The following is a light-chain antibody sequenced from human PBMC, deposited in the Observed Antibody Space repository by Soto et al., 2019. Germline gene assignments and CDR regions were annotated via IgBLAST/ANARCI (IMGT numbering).Light chain of an antibody. V-gene: IGKV1-39*01. J-gene: IGKJ1*01. CDR3: QQSYSTPRT. CDR2: AAS. CDR1: QSISSY. Sequence: IQGTQSPSSLSASVGDRVSITCRASQSISSYLNWYQQKPGKAPKLLIYAASSLQSGVPSRFSGSGSGTDFTLTISSLQPEDFATYYCQQSYSTPRTFGQGTKVDIK.